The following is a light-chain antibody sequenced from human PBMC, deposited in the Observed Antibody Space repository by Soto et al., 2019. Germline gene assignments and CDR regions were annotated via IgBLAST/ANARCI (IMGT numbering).Light chain of an antibody. CDR2: GAS. V-gene: IGKV3-20*01. CDR3: QQYGSSPWT. Sequence: EVGLAQSPGTLSLSPGERATLSCRASQSVSSSYLAWYQQKLGQAPRLLIYGASFRATGIPDRFSGSGSGTDFTLTINRLEPEDFAVYYCQQYGSSPWTFGQGTKVEIK. CDR1: QSVSSSY. J-gene: IGKJ1*01.